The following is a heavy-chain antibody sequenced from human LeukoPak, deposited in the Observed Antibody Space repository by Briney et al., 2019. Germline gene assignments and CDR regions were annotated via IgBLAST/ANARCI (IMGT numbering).Heavy chain of an antibody. CDR3: ARDSTVVHTDYRRYWFDP. CDR2: IIPILGIA. J-gene: IGHJ5*02. D-gene: IGHD4-11*01. CDR1: GGTFSSYA. V-gene: IGHV1-69*04. Sequence: SVKVSCKASGGTFSSYAISWVRQAPGQGLEWMGRIIPILGIANYAQKFQGRVTITADKSTSTAYMELSSLRSEDTAVYYCARDSTVVHTDYRRYWFDPWGQGTLVTVSS.